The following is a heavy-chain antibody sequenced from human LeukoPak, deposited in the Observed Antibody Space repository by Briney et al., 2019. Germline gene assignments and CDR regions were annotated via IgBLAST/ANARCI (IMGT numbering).Heavy chain of an antibody. V-gene: IGHV5-51*01. CDR2: IYPVDSDT. J-gene: IGHJ4*02. Sequence: GGALEIPLQGPGYHFTSYWIGWVRPGPGKGREWMGIIYPVDSDTIYSPSFQGHVTISADTSINTAYLEWRSLEASDTAMYYCARHSDVVGAIWGQGTQVTVSS. CDR1: GYHFTSYW. D-gene: IGHD3-16*01. CDR3: ARHSDVVGAI.